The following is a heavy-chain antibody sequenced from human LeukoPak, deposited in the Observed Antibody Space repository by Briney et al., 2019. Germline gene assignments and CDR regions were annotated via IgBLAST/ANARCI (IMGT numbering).Heavy chain of an antibody. D-gene: IGHD3-10*01. Sequence: GGSLRLSCEASGLTFSKSWMHWVRQAPGKGLVRVSRIDNDGRTTSYADSVKGRFTISRDNAKNTLYLQMNSLRAEDTAVYYGARVSGLGMNEHYQHWGQGTLVTVPS. V-gene: IGHV3-74*01. CDR3: ARVSGLGMNEHYQH. CDR2: IDNDGRTT. CDR1: GLTFSKSW. J-gene: IGHJ1*01.